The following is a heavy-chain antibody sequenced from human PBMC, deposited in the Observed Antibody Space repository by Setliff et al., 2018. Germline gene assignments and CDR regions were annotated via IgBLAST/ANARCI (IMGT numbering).Heavy chain of an antibody. CDR3: ARGGMAAAGRKGVFEH. CDR1: GYSFTGYY. Sequence: ASVKVSCKASGYSFTGYYMHWVRQAPGQGLEWMGIIHTGGGSASYAQKFQGRVTMTSDTSTSTVYMEVNSVTSDDTAMYFCARGGMAAAGRKGVFEHWGQGTLVTVSS. V-gene: IGHV1-46*01. J-gene: IGHJ4*02. CDR2: IHTGGGSA. D-gene: IGHD6-13*01.